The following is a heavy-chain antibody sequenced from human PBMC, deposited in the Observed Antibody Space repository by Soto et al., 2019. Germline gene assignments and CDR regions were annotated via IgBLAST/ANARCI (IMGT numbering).Heavy chain of an antibody. Sequence: SETLSLTCTVSGGSISSYYWSWIRQPPGKGLEWIGYIYYSGSTNYNPSLKSRVTISVDTSKDQFSLKLSSVTAADTAVYYCARSRGGYFDYWGQGTLVTVSS. V-gene: IGHV4-59*01. CDR2: IYYSGST. CDR1: GGSISSYY. J-gene: IGHJ4*02. D-gene: IGHD3-16*01. CDR3: ARSRGGYFDY.